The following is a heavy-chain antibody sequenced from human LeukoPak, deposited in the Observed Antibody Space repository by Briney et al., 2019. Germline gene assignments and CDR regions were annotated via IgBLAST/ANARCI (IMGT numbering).Heavy chain of an antibody. CDR1: GYTFTSYG. CDR2: INPNSGGT. Sequence: ASVKVSCKASGYTFTSYGISWVRQAPGQGLEWMGWINPNSGGTNYAQKFQGRVTMTRDTSTSTAYMELSRLRSDDTAVYYCSRDLGGGSDYWGQGTLVTVSS. D-gene: IGHD3-16*01. CDR3: SRDLGGGSDY. J-gene: IGHJ4*02. V-gene: IGHV1-2*02.